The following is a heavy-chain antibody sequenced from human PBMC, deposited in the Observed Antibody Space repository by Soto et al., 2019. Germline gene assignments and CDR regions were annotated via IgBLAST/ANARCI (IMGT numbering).Heavy chain of an antibody. CDR1: GYSISSGYY. CDR3: ARVGVVVKTFDY. D-gene: IGHD3-22*01. CDR2: IYHSGGT. Sequence: PSETLSLTCAVSGYSISSGYYWGCIRQPPGKGLEWIGSIYHSGGTYYNPSLKSRVTISVDTSKNQFSLKLSSVTAADTAVYYCARVGVVVKTFDYWGQGTLVTVSS. J-gene: IGHJ4*02. V-gene: IGHV4-38-2*01.